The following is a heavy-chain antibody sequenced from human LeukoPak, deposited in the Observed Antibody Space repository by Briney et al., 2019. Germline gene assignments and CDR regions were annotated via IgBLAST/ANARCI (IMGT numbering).Heavy chain of an antibody. D-gene: IGHD3-22*01. Sequence: SETLSLTCAVYGGSFSGYYWSWIRQPPGKGLEWIGEINHSGSTNYNPSLKSRVTISVDTSKNQFSLKLSSVTAADTAVYYCASCVSPSTRMYNWFDPWGQGTLVSVSS. CDR3: ASCVSPSTRMYNWFDP. CDR1: GGSFSGYY. CDR2: INHSGST. J-gene: IGHJ5*02. V-gene: IGHV4-34*01.